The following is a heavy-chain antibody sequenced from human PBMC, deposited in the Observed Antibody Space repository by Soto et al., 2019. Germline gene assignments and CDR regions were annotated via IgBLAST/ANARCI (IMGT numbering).Heavy chain of an antibody. V-gene: IGHV3-33*01. CDR3: ARDASYYSLWSGYYPSRNGMDV. CDR2: IWYDGSKK. CDR1: GFTFSSFG. Sequence: VGSLRLSCAASGFTFSSFGMHWVRQAPGRGLEWASLIWYDGSKKSYGDSVKGRFTISRDNSRNTVYLQMNSLRADDTAVYYCARDASYYSLWSGYYPSRNGMDVWGQGTTVTVSS. D-gene: IGHD3-3*01. J-gene: IGHJ6*02.